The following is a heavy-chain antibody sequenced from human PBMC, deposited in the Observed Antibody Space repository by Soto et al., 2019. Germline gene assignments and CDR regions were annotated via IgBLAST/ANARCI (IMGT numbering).Heavy chain of an antibody. D-gene: IGHD6-19*01. CDR1: GFSFSESG. J-gene: IGHJ1*01. V-gene: IGHV3-33*01. Sequence: QVQLVESGGGVVQPGKSLRLSCAASGFSFSESGMEWVRQAPGKGLEWVAAIWYDGSETYYGDSVKGRFTISRDNSKNTLYLQMSDLRAEDTAVYYCATFLAVAGTHHWGQGTLVTVSS. CDR2: IWYDGSET. CDR3: ATFLAVAGTHH.